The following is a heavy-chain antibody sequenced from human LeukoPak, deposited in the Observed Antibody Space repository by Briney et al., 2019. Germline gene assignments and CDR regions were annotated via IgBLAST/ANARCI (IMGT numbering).Heavy chain of an antibody. J-gene: IGHJ5*02. CDR2: VHPDTGYA. CDR1: GYPFTTYE. Sequence: ASVKVSCKTSGYPFTTYEINWVRQAAGQGLEWMGWVHPDTGYADYAQKFQGRVTMASDTSISTAYMELSSLRSDDTAVYFCARGPRNDPWGQGTLVTVSS. V-gene: IGHV1-8*01. CDR3: ARGPRNDP. D-gene: IGHD1-14*01.